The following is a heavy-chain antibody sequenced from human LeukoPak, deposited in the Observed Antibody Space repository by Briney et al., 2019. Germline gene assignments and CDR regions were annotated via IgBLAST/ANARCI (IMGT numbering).Heavy chain of an antibody. Sequence: GGSLRLSCAASGFTFSTFGMNWVRQAPDKGLEWVAFIQYDDSIEYYADSVKGRFTISRDNSKNTLYLQMSSLRGDDTAVYYCAKDQGVVGSYDYWGHGTLVTVSS. CDR1: GFTFSTFG. J-gene: IGHJ4*01. V-gene: IGHV3-30*02. CDR2: IQYDDSIE. D-gene: IGHD3-10*01. CDR3: AKDQGVVGSYDY.